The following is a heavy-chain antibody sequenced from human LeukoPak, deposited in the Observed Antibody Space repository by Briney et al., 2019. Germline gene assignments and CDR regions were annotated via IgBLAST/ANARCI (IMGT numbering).Heavy chain of an antibody. Sequence: PGGSLRLSCAAPGFTFSTYSMNWVRQAPGKGLEWVSYISSSSSTIYYADSVKGRFNIYRDNAKNSLYLQMNSLSADGTAVYYCAGGASEYSSSGDFACWGQGTLVTVSS. CDR3: AGGASEYSSSGDFAC. CDR1: GFTFSTYS. CDR2: ISSSSSTI. J-gene: IGHJ4*02. V-gene: IGHV3-48*01. D-gene: IGHD6-6*01.